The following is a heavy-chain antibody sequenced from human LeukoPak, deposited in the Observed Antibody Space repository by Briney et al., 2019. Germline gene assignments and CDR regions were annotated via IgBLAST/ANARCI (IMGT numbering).Heavy chain of an antibody. V-gene: IGHV3-23*01. CDR2: ISAGGVHT. Sequence: GGSLRLSCAASGFTFNNYAMSWVRQAPGKGLEWVSVISAGGVHTYYADSAKGRFTISRDNSKNTLYLQMDSLRAEDTAVYYCAKDAYCSSTSCSNDYWGQGTLVTVSS. D-gene: IGHD2-2*01. J-gene: IGHJ4*02. CDR1: GFTFNNYA. CDR3: AKDAYCSSTSCSNDY.